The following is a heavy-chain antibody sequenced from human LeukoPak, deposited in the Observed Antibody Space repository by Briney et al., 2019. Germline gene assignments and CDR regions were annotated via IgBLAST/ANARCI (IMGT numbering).Heavy chain of an antibody. D-gene: IGHD6-19*01. Sequence: SETLSLTCIVSGGSISSYYWTWIRHRPGKGLEWIGYIYYNGSTNYNPSLKSRVTISVDTSKNQFSLKLNCVTAADTAVYYCARQSRGIAVAGLDYWGQGILVTVSS. CDR2: IYYNGST. CDR1: GGSISSYY. CDR3: ARQSRGIAVAGLDY. V-gene: IGHV4-59*08. J-gene: IGHJ4*02.